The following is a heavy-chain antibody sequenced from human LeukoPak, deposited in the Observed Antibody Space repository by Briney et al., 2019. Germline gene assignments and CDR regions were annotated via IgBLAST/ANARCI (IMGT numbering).Heavy chain of an antibody. CDR2: IRVYSDNT. Sequence: ASVKVSCKASGYTFINYGISWVRQAPGQGLEWMGWIRVYSDNTDYAQKFHGRVTMTTDTSTSTAYMELRSLISDDTAVYYCARGSRLVGATARDHWGQGTLVTVSS. J-gene: IGHJ4*02. V-gene: IGHV1-18*01. CDR3: ARGSRLVGATARDH. D-gene: IGHD1-26*01. CDR1: GYTFINYG.